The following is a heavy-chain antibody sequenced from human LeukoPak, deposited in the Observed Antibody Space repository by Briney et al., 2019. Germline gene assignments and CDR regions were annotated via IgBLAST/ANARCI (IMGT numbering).Heavy chain of an antibody. CDR1: GFTFSDYY. V-gene: IGHV3-23*01. CDR2: ISGSGGST. CDR3: AKDLFYYDSSGYYGFFDY. Sequence: GGSLRLSCAASGFTFSDYYMTWIRQAPGKGLEWVSAISGSGGSTYYADSVKGRFTISRDNSKNTLYLQMNSLRAEDTAVYYCAKDLFYYDSSGYYGFFDYWGQGTLVTVSS. J-gene: IGHJ4*02. D-gene: IGHD3-22*01.